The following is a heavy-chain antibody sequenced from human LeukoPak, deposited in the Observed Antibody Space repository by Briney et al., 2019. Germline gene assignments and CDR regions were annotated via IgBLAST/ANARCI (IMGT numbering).Heavy chain of an antibody. Sequence: GGSLRLSCAASGFTFSSYSMNWVRQAPGKGLEWVSSISSSSSYIYYADSVKGRFTISRDNAKNTLYLQMNSLRAEDTAVYYCARDAIAAAGKNWFDPWGQGTLVTVSS. CDR3: ARDAIAAAGKNWFDP. D-gene: IGHD6-13*01. CDR1: GFTFSSYS. V-gene: IGHV3-21*01. CDR2: ISSSSSYI. J-gene: IGHJ5*02.